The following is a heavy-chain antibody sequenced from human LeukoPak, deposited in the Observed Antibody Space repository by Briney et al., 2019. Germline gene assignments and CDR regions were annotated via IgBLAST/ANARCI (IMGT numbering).Heavy chain of an antibody. CDR1: GYTFTTYY. CDR2: INPSGGST. J-gene: IGHJ6*02. Sequence: ASVKVSCKASGYTFTTYYMHWVRQAPGQGLEWMGIINPSGGSTTYAQKFQGRVTITRDTSTSTAYMEVSSLRSEDTAVYYCARDRHGSGTYNYYGMDVWGQGTTVTVS. D-gene: IGHD3-10*01. V-gene: IGHV1-46*01. CDR3: ARDRHGSGTYNYYGMDV.